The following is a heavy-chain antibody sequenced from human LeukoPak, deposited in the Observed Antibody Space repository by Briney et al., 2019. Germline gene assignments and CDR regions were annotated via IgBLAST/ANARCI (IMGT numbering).Heavy chain of an antibody. D-gene: IGHD6-13*01. J-gene: IGHJ5*02. CDR3: ARVEVHSSSWRWDNWFDP. V-gene: IGHV4-59*01. CDR1: GGSISSYY. Sequence: SETLSLTCTVSGGSISSYYWSWIRQPPGKGLEWIGYIYYSGSTNYNPSLESRVTISVDTSKNQFSLKLSSVTAADTAVYYCARVEVHSSSWRWDNWFDPWGQGTLVTVSS. CDR2: IYYSGST.